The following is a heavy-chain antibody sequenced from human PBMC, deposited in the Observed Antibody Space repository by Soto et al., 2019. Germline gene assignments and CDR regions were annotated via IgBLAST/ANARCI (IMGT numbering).Heavy chain of an antibody. V-gene: IGHV5-51*01. Sequence: GESLKISCKASGYSFTSNWIGWVRQMPGKGLEWMGIIYPGDSDTRYSPSFQGQVTISADKSISTAYLKWSNLKASDTAMYYCERKWETRGSYYYGMDVWGQGTTVTVSS. J-gene: IGHJ6*02. CDR1: GYSFTSNW. CDR3: ERKWETRGSYYYGMDV. CDR2: IYPGDSDT. D-gene: IGHD1-26*01.